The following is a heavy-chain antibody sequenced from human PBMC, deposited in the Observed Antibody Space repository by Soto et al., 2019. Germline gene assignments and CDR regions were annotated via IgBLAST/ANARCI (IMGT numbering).Heavy chain of an antibody. CDR3: ARVGYYDFWSGYSVYWYFDL. CDR1: GFTFSSYA. CDR2: ISYDGSNK. J-gene: IGHJ2*01. Sequence: QVQLVESGGGVVQPGRSLRLSCAASGFTFSSYAMHWVRQAPGKGLEWVAVISYDGSNKYYADSVKSRFTISRDNSKNTLYLQMNSLRAEDTAVYYCARVGYYDFWSGYSVYWYFDLWGRGTLVTVSS. D-gene: IGHD3-3*01. V-gene: IGHV3-30-3*01.